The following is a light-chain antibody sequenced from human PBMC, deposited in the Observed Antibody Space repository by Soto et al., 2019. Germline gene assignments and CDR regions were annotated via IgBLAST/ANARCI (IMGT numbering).Light chain of an antibody. Sequence: QSVLTQPASVSGSPGQSITISCTGTSSDVGGYNSVSWYRQHPGKAPKLIIFDVTDRPSGISTRFSGSKSGNTASLTISGLQAEDEAVFYCTSYTSSSTTVFGTGTKLTVL. CDR1: SSDVGGYNS. J-gene: IGLJ1*01. CDR3: TSYTSSSTTV. V-gene: IGLV2-14*01. CDR2: DVT.